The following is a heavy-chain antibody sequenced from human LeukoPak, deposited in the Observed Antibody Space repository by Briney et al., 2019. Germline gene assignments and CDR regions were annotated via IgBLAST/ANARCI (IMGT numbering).Heavy chain of an antibody. CDR1: GYSISSDYY. J-gene: IGHJ4*02. D-gene: IGHD3-10*01. CDR3: ARDSYYYGSGSYSLDY. CDR2: IYYSGST. Sequence: PSETLSLTCSVSGYSISSDYYWGCIRQPPGKGLEWIGFIYYSGSTYYNPSLKSRVTISVDTSKNQFFLKLNSVTAADTAVYYCARDSYYYGSGSYSLDYWGQGTLVTVSS. V-gene: IGHV4-38-2*02.